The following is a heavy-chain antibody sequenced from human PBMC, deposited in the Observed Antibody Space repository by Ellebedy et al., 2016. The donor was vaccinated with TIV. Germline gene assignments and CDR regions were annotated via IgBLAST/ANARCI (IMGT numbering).Heavy chain of an antibody. J-gene: IGHJ4*02. CDR3: AKGRGGGSDSSAPRYYFDY. D-gene: IGHD6-19*01. Sequence: PGGSLRLSCAASGFTFNSYAMSWVRQAPGKGLEWVSTISHTGSRTYYANSVEGRFIISIDNSKRTLYLKMNSLRAEDTYVYYCAKGRGGGSDSSAPRYYFDYWGLGTLVTVSS. CDR1: GFTFNSYA. CDR2: ISHTGSRT. V-gene: IGHV3-23*01.